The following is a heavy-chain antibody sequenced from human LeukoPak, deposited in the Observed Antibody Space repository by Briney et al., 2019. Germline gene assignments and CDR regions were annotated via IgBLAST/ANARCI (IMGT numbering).Heavy chain of an antibody. CDR3: TTGAPVGYYYDSSGYSGLDY. J-gene: IGHJ4*02. V-gene: IGHV3-15*01. D-gene: IGHD3-22*01. Sequence: GGSLRLSCAASGLSFSSAWMNWVRQAPGKGLEWVGRIKSKTDGGTTDYAAPVKGRFTISRDDSKNTLYMQMNSLKPEHTAVYYCTTGAPVGYYYDSSGYSGLDYWGQGTQVTVSS. CDR2: IKSKTDGGTT. CDR1: GLSFSSAW.